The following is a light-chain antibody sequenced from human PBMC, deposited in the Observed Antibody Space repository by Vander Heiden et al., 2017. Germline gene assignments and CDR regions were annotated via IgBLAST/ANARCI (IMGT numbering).Light chain of an antibody. CDR2: EVS. CDR1: SRDVGGYNY. Sequence: QSALTQHASVSGSPGQSITISCTGTSRDVGGYNYVPWYQQHPGKAPKLMIYEVSNRPSGVSNRFSGSKSGNTASLTISGLQAEDEAEYYCSSYTSSSTLLFGGGTKLTVL. V-gene: IGLV2-14*01. J-gene: IGLJ3*02. CDR3: SSYTSSSTLL.